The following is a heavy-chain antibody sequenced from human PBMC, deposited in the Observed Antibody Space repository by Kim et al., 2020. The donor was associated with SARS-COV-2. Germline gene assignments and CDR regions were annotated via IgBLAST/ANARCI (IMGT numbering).Heavy chain of an antibody. V-gene: IGHV3-30*18. J-gene: IGHJ4*02. CDR1: GFTFSSYG. D-gene: IGHD2-2*01. CDR2: ISYDGSNK. CDR3: ANHCSSTSCKDY. Sequence: GGSLRLSCAASGFTFSSYGMHWVRQAPGKGLEWVAVISYDGSNKYYADSVKGRFTISRDNSKNTLYLQMNSLRAEDTAVYYCANHCSSTSCKDYWGQGT.